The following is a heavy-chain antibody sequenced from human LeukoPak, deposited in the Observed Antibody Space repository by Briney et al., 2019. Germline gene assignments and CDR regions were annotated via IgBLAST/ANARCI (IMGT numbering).Heavy chain of an antibody. V-gene: IGHV3-7*01. CDR1: GFTFSSYW. CDR2: IKQDGSEK. Sequence: GGSLRLSCAASGFTFSSYWMSWVRQAPGKGLEWVANIKQDGSEKYYVDSVKGRFTISRDNAKNSLYLQMNSLRAEDTAVYYCARGPRTYYYDSSGHPFDYWGQGTLVTVSS. J-gene: IGHJ4*02. D-gene: IGHD3-22*01. CDR3: ARGPRTYYYDSSGHPFDY.